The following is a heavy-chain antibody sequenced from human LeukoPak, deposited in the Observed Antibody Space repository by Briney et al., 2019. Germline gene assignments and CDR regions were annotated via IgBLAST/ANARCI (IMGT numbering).Heavy chain of an antibody. J-gene: IGHJ4*02. D-gene: IGHD2-2*01. CDR3: ARLGCSSTSCQNDY. Sequence: SETLSLTCTVSGGSISSYYWSWIRRPPGKGLEWIGYIYYSGSTNYNPSLKSRVTISVDTSKNQFSLKLSSVTAADTAVYYCARLGCSSTSCQNDYWGQGTLVTVSS. CDR2: IYYSGST. CDR1: GGSISSYY. V-gene: IGHV4-59*01.